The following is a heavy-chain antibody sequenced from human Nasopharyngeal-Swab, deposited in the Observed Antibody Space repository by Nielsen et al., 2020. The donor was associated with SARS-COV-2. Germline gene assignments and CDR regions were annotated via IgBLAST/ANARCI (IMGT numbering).Heavy chain of an antibody. V-gene: IGHV3-9*01. CDR1: GFTFENYA. CDR3: AKARRTDTYGYESFDS. CDR2: ITWNSGNK. J-gene: IGHJ4*02. Sequence: GGSLRLSCAASGFTFENYAMHWVRQPPGKGQEWVSGITWNSGNKGYAESVQGRFTISRDNAKNSLYLQMNSLRAEDTALYFCAKARRTDTYGYESFDSWGQGTLVTVSS. D-gene: IGHD5-18*01.